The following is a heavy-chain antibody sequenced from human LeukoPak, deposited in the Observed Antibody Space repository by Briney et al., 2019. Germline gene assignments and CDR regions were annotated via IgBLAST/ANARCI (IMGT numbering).Heavy chain of an antibody. J-gene: IGHJ5*02. Sequence: ASVKVSCEASGYTLTSYGINWMRQAPGQGLEWMGWISTQSGNTNYAQKVQGRLTLTTDRSTNTAYMELRSLRSDDTAVYYCAREGEDYDYVWGSYRYLWFDPWGQGTLVTVSS. CDR3: AREGEDYDYVWGSYRYLWFDP. CDR1: GYTLTSYG. CDR2: ISTQSGNT. V-gene: IGHV1-18*01. D-gene: IGHD3-16*02.